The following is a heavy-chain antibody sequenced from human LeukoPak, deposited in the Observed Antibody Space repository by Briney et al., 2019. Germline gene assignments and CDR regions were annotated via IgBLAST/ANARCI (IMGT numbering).Heavy chain of an antibody. D-gene: IGHD2-2*01. CDR2: IYTSGST. CDR1: GGSISSGSYY. Sequence: PSETLSLTCTVSGGSISSGSYYWSWIRQPAGKGLEWIGRIYTSGSTNYNPSLKSRVTISVDTSKNQFSLKLSSVTAADTAVYYCARGGSSAGFDPWGQGTLVTVSS. J-gene: IGHJ5*02. CDR3: ARGGSSAGFDP. V-gene: IGHV4-61*02.